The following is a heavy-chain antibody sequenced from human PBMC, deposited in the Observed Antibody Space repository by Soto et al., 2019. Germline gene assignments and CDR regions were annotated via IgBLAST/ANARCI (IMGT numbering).Heavy chain of an antibody. CDR1: GYTFTSYD. CDR3: ARGRNPGLNLFGVVRRGMDV. J-gene: IGHJ6*02. D-gene: IGHD3-3*01. Sequence: ASVKVSCKASGYTFTSYDINWVRQDTGQGLEWMGWMNPHSGNTGYAQKFQGRVTMTRDTSISTAYMELSSLRSEDTAVYYCARGRNPGLNLFGVVRRGMDVWGQGTTVTVSS. V-gene: IGHV1-8*01. CDR2: MNPHSGNT.